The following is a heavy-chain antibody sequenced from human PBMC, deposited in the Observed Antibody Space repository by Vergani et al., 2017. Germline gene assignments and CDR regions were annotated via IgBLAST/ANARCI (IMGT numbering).Heavy chain of an antibody. V-gene: IGHV5-10-1*03. CDR1: GYSFTSYW. CDR2: IDPSDSYT. Sequence: EVQLVQSGAEVKKPGESLRISCKGSGYSFTSYWISWVRQMPGKGLEWMGRIDPSDSYTNYSPSFQGHVTISADKSISTAYLQWSSLKASDTAVYYCARALGYYDSSGYKSNWFDPWGQGTLVTVSS. D-gene: IGHD3-22*01. J-gene: IGHJ5*02. CDR3: ARALGYYDSSGYKSNWFDP.